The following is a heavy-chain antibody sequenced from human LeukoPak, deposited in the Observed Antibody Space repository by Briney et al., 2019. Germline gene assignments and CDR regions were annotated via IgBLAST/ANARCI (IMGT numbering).Heavy chain of an antibody. CDR2: ISYDGSNK. V-gene: IGHV3-30-3*01. D-gene: IGHD6-19*01. CDR1: GFTFSSYA. CDR3: AKDSGPVAVAGSNY. Sequence: GGSLRLSCAASGFTFSSYAMHWVRQAPGKGLEWVAVISYDGSNKYYADSVKGRFTISRDNSKNTLYLQMNSLRAEDTAVYYCAKDSGPVAVAGSNYWGQGTLVTVSS. J-gene: IGHJ4*02.